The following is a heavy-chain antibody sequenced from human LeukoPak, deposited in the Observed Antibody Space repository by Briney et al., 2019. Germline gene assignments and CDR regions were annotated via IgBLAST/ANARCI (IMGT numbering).Heavy chain of an antibody. D-gene: IGHD3-3*01. CDR3: AKSRFDCNVWSGPEPDY. CDR2: IYYSGST. J-gene: IGHJ4*02. Sequence: PSETLSLTCTVSGGSISSGDYYWSWIRQPPGKGLEWIGYIYYSGSTNYNPSLKSRVIISVDTSKNQFSLQLISVTAADTAVYYCAKSRFDCNVWSGPEPDYWGQGTLVTVSS. V-gene: IGHV4-30-4*08. CDR1: GGSISSGDYY.